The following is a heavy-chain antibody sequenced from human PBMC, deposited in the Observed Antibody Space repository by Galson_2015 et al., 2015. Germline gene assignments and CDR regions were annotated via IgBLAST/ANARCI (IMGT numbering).Heavy chain of an antibody. Sequence: LSLTCAVSGGSISSSNWWNWVRQPPGKGLEWIGEIYHSGSTNYNPSLKSRVTISVDKSKNQFSLKLNSVTAADTAVYYCASLGYGSGSYWVDYWGQGTLVTVSS. CDR1: GGSISSSNW. J-gene: IGHJ4*02. CDR2: IYHSGST. V-gene: IGHV4-4*02. D-gene: IGHD3-10*01. CDR3: ASLGYGSGSYWVDY.